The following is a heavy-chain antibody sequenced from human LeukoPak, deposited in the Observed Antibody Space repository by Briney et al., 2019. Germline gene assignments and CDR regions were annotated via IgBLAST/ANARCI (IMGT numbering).Heavy chain of an antibody. V-gene: IGHV3-74*03. CDR2: IIGDGSYT. D-gene: IGHD4-17*01. CDR1: GFTFSSHW. Sequence: PGGSLRLSCAASGFTFSSHWMHWVRQAPWKGLVWVSRIIGDGSYTTYADSVKGRFTVSRDNAKNTLYLQMNSLRAEDTAVYYCAKEWDDHGVDRGQGTLVTVSS. J-gene: IGHJ4*02. CDR3: AKEWDDHGVD.